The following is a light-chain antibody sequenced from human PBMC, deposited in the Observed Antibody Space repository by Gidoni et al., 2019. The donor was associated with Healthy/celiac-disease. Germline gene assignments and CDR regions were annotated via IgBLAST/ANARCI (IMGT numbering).Light chain of an antibody. Sequence: IQMTQSPSSLSASVGDRVTITCRASQGISNYLAWYQQKPGKVPKLLIYAASTLQSGVPSRFSGSGSGTDFTLTISSLQPEDVATYYCQKYNRAPTFGQGTRLEIK. CDR2: AAS. J-gene: IGKJ5*01. CDR1: QGISNY. V-gene: IGKV1-27*01. CDR3: QKYNRAPT.